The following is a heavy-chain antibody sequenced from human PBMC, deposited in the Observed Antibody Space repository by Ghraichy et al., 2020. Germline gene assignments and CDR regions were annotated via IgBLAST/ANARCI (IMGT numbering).Heavy chain of an antibody. Sequence: LSLTCAASGFTVSSNYMSWVRQAPGKGLEWVSVIYSGGSTYYADSVKGRFTISRDNSKNTLYLQMNSLRAEDTAVYYCARVAKDLETYYYDSSGYYLISWGQGTLVTVSS. V-gene: IGHV3-53*01. CDR3: ARVAKDLETYYYDSSGYYLIS. J-gene: IGHJ5*02. CDR2: IYSGGST. CDR1: GFTVSSNY. D-gene: IGHD3-22*01.